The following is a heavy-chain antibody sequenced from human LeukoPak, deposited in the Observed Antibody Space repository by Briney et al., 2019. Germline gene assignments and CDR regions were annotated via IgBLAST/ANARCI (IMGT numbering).Heavy chain of an antibody. D-gene: IGHD3-22*01. V-gene: IGHV3-23*01. J-gene: IGHJ4*02. CDR1: GFTFSSYA. Sequence: GRSLRLSCAASGFTFSSYAMSWVRQAPGKGLERVSAISGSGGSTYYADSVKGRFTISRDNSKNTLYLQMNSLRAEDTAVYYCAKGYRATRHYYDSSGYYEQFDYWGQGTLVTVSS. CDR3: AKGYRATRHYYDSSGYYEQFDY. CDR2: ISGSGGST.